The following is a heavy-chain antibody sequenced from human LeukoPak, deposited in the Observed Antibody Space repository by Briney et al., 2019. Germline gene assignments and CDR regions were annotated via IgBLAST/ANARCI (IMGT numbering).Heavy chain of an antibody. D-gene: IGHD3-9*01. Sequence: SETLSLTCTVSGGSISSYYWSWIRQPPGKGLEWIGYINYSGSTNYNPSLKSRVTLSVDTSKNQFSPNLNSATAADTAVYYCARDTGQYYDILTGAYSYYYMDVWGKGTTVTVSS. CDR1: GGSISSYY. CDR2: INYSGST. V-gene: IGHV4-59*01. CDR3: ARDTGQYYDILTGAYSYYYMDV. J-gene: IGHJ6*03.